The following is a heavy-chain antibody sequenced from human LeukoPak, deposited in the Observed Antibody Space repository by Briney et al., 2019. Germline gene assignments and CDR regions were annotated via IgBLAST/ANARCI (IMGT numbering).Heavy chain of an antibody. D-gene: IGHD6-13*01. Sequence: SETLSLTCTVSGYSISSGYYWGWIRQPPGKGLEWIGSIYHSGSTYYNPSLKSRVTISVDTSKNQFSLKLSSVTAADTAVYYCARLGIITAAGSNDYWGQGTLVTVSS. CDR3: ARLGIITAAGSNDY. CDR2: IYHSGST. CDR1: GYSISSGYY. V-gene: IGHV4-38-2*02. J-gene: IGHJ4*02.